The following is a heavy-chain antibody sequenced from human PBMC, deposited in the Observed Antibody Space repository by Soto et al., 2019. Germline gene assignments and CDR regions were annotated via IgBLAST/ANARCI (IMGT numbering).Heavy chain of an antibody. J-gene: IGHJ6*02. Sequence: GGSLRLSCAASGFTFSSYGMHWVRQAPGKGLEWVAVIWYDGSNKYYADSVKGRFTISRDNSKNTLYLQMNSLRAEDTAVYYCARDRGLWFGESPTRYYGMDVWGQGTTVTVSS. CDR2: IWYDGSNK. CDR1: GFTFSSYG. D-gene: IGHD3-10*01. CDR3: ARDRGLWFGESPTRYYGMDV. V-gene: IGHV3-33*01.